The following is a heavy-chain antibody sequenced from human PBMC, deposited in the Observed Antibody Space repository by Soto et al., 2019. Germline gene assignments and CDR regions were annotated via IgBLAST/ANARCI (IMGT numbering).Heavy chain of an antibody. CDR1: GGSISSSSYY. V-gene: IGHV4-39*01. CDR3: AGQIYDSSGYYYAY. D-gene: IGHD3-22*01. J-gene: IGHJ4*02. CDR2: IYSLGNT. Sequence: QMQLQESGPGLVKPSETLSLTCTVSGGSISSSSYYWGWIRQPPGQGLEWLGTIYSLGNTYYNPSMKSRVSLSVDKSKSQLFLKVSFVTAPDTAVYYCAGQIYDSSGYYYAYWGQGTLVTVSS.